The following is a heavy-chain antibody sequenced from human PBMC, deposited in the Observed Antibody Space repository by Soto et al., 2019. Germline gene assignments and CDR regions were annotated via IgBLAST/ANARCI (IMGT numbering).Heavy chain of an antibody. CDR1: GFTFSSYG. J-gene: IGHJ6*03. CDR2: ISESGGST. Sequence: GESLKISCAISGFTFSSYGMSWVRQAPGKGLEWVSGISESGGSTYYADSVKGRFTISRDNSKNTLYMQMKSLRVEDTVVYYCAKKGLRGDYYYYMDVWGKGTTVTVSS. V-gene: IGHV3-23*01. CDR3: AKKGLRGDYYYYMDV. D-gene: IGHD5-12*01.